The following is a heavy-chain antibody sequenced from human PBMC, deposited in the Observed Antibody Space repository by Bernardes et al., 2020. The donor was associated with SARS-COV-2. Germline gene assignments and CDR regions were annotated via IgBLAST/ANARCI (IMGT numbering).Heavy chain of an antibody. CDR2: ILPEYNLA. D-gene: IGHD3-16*01. CDR3: VAGGRRWNQPFDF. V-gene: IGHV1-69*04. CDR1: GGIFNNYA. J-gene: IGHJ5*01. Sequence: SVKVSCKASGGIFNNYAFSWVRQAPGQGFEWMGRILPEYNLANSTQKFQDRVTISADKSTRTLYMELRSLRPEDTATFYCVAGGRRWNQPFDFWGQGTLVAVSS.